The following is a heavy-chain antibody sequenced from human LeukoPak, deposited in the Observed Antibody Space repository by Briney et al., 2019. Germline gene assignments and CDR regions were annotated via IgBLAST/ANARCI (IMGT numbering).Heavy chain of an antibody. D-gene: IGHD3-16*02. CDR3: TGSPGYISY. J-gene: IGHJ4*02. Sequence: GGSLRLSCVASGFTFSDYWMTWVRQAPGKGLEWVANIKQDGSEKYYVDSVKGRFTISRDNAKNSLYLQMNSLRAEDTAVYYCTGSPGYISYWGQGTLVTVSS. CDR2: IKQDGSEK. CDR1: GFTFSDYW. V-gene: IGHV3-7*01.